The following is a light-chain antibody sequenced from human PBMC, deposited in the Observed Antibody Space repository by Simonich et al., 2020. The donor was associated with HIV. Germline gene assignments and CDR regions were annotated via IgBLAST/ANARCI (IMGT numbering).Light chain of an antibody. V-gene: IGKV3D-20*01. CDR2: DAS. CDR3: QQYGSSPVT. CDR1: QSVSSSY. Sequence: EIVLTQSPGTLSLSPGDRATVSCRASQSVSSSYLAWYQQKPGLAPRLLIYDASSRATGIPDRFSGSGSGTDFTLTISRLEPEDFAVYYCQQYGSSPVTFGGGTKVEIK. J-gene: IGKJ4*01.